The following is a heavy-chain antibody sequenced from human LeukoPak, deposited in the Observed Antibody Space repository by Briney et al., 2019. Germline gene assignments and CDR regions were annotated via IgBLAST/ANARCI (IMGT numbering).Heavy chain of an antibody. CDR2: MNPNSGNT. D-gene: IGHD6-6*01. J-gene: IGHJ4*02. CDR3: ARGLGPRIAARRRPVLIYFDY. V-gene: IGHV1-8*03. CDR1: GYTFTSYD. Sequence: ASVKVSCKASGYTFTSYDINWVRQATGQGLEWMGWMNPNSGNTGYAQKFQGRVTITRNTSISTAYMELSSLRSEDTAVYYCARGLGPRIAARRRPVLIYFDYWGQGTLVTVSS.